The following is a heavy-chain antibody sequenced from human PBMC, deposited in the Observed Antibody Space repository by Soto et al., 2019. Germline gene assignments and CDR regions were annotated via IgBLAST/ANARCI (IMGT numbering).Heavy chain of an antibody. D-gene: IGHD5-18*01. Sequence: EVQLVESGGGLVQPGGSLRLSCAASGFDFTNSWVHWVLQAPGKGLVWVSHVNSDGSITAYANYVKGRLTISRDNAKNTVYLHMNSLRVEDRAVYYSTRDQRYSSDVWGQGTLVTVSS. J-gene: IGHJ4*02. V-gene: IGHV3-74*01. CDR3: TRDQRYSSDV. CDR2: VNSDGSIT. CDR1: GFDFTNSW.